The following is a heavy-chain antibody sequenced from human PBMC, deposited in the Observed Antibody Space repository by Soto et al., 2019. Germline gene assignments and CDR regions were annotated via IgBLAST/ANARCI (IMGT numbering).Heavy chain of an antibody. D-gene: IGHD3-3*01. CDR1: GYTFTSYD. CDR3: ARGIDFWSGHYRTSYMDV. CDR2: MNPNSGNT. V-gene: IGHV1-8*01. Sequence: GASVKVSCKASGYTFTSYDLNWVRQATGQGLEWMGWMNPNSGNTGYVQKFQGRVTMTRNTSISTAYMELSSLRSEDTAVYYCARGIDFWSGHYRTSYMDVWGKGTKVTVSS. J-gene: IGHJ6*03.